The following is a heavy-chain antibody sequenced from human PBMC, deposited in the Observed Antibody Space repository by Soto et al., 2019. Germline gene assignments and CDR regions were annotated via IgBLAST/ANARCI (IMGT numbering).Heavy chain of an antibody. V-gene: IGHV3-33*01. D-gene: IGHD2-2*01. CDR1: GFSFTNHG. CDR3: ARRAGYQLMGDAGWFDP. Sequence: QVQLVESGGGVVQPGRSLRLSCAASGFSFTNHGMHWVRQTPGKGLEWVAVIWYDGSNKYYADSVKGRFTISRDTSKNTLYLQMNSLRAEDTAVYHCARRAGYQLMGDAGWFDPWGQGTLVTVSS. CDR2: IWYDGSNK. J-gene: IGHJ5*02.